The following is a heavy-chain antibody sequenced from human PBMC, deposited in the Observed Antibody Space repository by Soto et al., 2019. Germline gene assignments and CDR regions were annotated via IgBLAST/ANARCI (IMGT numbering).Heavy chain of an antibody. J-gene: IGHJ4*02. D-gene: IGHD3-10*01. V-gene: IGHV3-23*01. CDR3: ANPLWFGELLARNDY. Sequence: EVQLLESGGGVVQPGGSLRLSCAASGFTFSSYAMSWVRQAPGKGLEWVSAISGSGGSTYYADSVKGRFTISRDNSKNTLYLQMNSLRAEDTAVYYCANPLWFGELLARNDYWGQGTLVTVSS. CDR2: ISGSGGST. CDR1: GFTFSSYA.